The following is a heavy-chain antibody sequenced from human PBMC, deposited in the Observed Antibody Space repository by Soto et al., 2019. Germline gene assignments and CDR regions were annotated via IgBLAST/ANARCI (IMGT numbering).Heavy chain of an antibody. CDR2: ISYEGSNK. CDR3: PKDLYSGSWYRAEFDY. D-gene: IGHD6-13*01. CDR1: GFTFSNYA. Sequence: GGSLRLSCAASGFTFSNYAMHWVRQAPGKGLEWVAVISYEGSNKYYADSVKGRFTISRDNSKNTVYLQMNSLRTEDTAVYYCPKDLYSGSWYRAEFDYWGQGTLVTVSS. V-gene: IGHV3-30-3*01. J-gene: IGHJ4*02.